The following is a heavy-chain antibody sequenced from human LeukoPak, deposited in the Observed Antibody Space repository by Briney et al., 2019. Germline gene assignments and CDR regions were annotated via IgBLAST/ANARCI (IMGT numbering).Heavy chain of an antibody. D-gene: IGHD6-13*01. CDR1: GYTFTSYG. CDR2: ISAYNGNT. V-gene: IGHV1-18*01. Sequence: ASAKVSCKASGYTFTSYGISWVRQAPGQGLEWMGWISAYNGNTNYAQKLQGRVTMTTDTSTSTAYMELRSLRSDDTAVYYCARAIAAADSYGMDVWGQGTTVTVSS. J-gene: IGHJ6*02. CDR3: ARAIAAADSYGMDV.